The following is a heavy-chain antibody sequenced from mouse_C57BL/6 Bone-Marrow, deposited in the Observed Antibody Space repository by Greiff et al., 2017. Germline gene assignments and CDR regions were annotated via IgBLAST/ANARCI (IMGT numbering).Heavy chain of an antibody. CDR1: GYTFTSYW. D-gene: IGHD1-1*01. CDR2: IDPYDSYT. CDR3: AREGYYGSSWFAY. V-gene: IGHV1-50*01. J-gene: IGHJ3*01. Sequence: QVQLQQPGAELVKPGASVKLSCKASGYTFTSYWMQWVNQRPGQGLEWSGEIDPYDSYTNYNQKFKVKATLTVDTSSSTAYMQLSSLTSEDSAVYYCAREGYYGSSWFAYWGQGTLVTVSA.